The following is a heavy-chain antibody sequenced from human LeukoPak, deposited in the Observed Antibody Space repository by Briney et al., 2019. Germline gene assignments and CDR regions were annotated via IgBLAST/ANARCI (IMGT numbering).Heavy chain of an antibody. Sequence: PGGSLRLSCAASGFTFSSYSMNWVRQAPGKGLEWVSSISSSSSYIYYADSVKGRFTISRDNAKNSLYLQMNSLRAEDTAVYYCARGSATGYAEYFQHWGQGTLVTVSS. D-gene: IGHD5-18*01. CDR1: GFTFSSYS. CDR2: ISSSSSYI. J-gene: IGHJ1*01. V-gene: IGHV3-21*01. CDR3: ARGSATGYAEYFQH.